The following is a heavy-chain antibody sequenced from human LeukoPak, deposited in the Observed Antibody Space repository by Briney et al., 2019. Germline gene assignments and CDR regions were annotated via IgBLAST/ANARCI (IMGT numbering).Heavy chain of an antibody. D-gene: IGHD3-3*01. CDR2: IKSKTDGGTT. V-gene: IGHV3-15*01. CDR1: GFTFSNAW. J-gene: IGHJ4*02. CDR3: TTDVRFLEWLLSSFDY. Sequence: GGSLRLSCAASGFTFSNAWMSWVRQAPGKGLEWVGRIKSKTDGGTTDYAAPVKGRFTISRDYSKNTLYLQMNSLKTEDTAVYYCTTDVRFLEWLLSSFDYWGQGTLVTVSS.